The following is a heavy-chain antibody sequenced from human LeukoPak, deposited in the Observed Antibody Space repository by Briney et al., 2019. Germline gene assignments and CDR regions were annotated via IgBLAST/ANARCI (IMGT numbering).Heavy chain of an antibody. V-gene: IGHV3-30*04. D-gene: IGHD6-13*01. CDR3: ASSPYSSSSMDV. CDR1: GFTFSSYA. J-gene: IGHJ6*03. CDR2: ISYDGSNK. Sequence: PGGSLRLSCAASGFTFSSYAMHWVRQAPGKGLEWVAVISYDGSNKYYADSVKGRFTISRDNAKNSLYLQMNSLRAEDTAVYYCASSPYSSSSMDVWGKGTTVTVSS.